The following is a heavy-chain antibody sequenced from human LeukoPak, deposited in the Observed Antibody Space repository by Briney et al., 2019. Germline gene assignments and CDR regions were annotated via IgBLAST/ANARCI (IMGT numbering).Heavy chain of an antibody. V-gene: IGHV1-2*06. D-gene: IGHD3-22*01. CDR1: GGTFSSYA. CDR2: INPNSGGT. CDR3: ARVGYYERSGYYEY. J-gene: IGHJ4*02. Sequence: ASVKVSCKASGGTFSSYAISWVRQAPGQGLEWMGRINPNSGGTNYAQKFQGRVTMTRDTSISTVYMELSRLRSDDTAVYYCARVGYYERSGYYEYWGQGTLVTVSS.